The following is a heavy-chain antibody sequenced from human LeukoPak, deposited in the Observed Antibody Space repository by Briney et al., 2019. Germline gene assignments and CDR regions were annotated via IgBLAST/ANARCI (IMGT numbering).Heavy chain of an antibody. V-gene: IGHV4-59*12. Sequence: SETLSLTCTVSGGSISTYYWTWVRQPPGKGLEWIGYINSGSTNYNPSLKSRVTISGDTSKNQFSLKLRSVTAADTAVYYCARESKIYDGDGYHLDSWGQGTLVSVSS. CDR3: ARESKIYDGDGYHLDS. CDR1: GGSISTYY. CDR2: INSGST. J-gene: IGHJ4*02. D-gene: IGHD3-22*01.